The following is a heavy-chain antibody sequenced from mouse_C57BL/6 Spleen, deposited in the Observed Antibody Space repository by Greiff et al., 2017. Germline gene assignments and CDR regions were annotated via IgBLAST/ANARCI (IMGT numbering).Heavy chain of an antibody. CDR3: ARLGYYSSRDY. Sequence: QVQLQQSGPELVKPGASVKISCKASGYAFSSSWMNWVKQRPGKGLEWIGRIYPGDGDTNYNGKFKGKATLTADKSSSTAYMQLSSLTSEDAAVYFCARLGYYSSRDYWGQGTSVTVSS. D-gene: IGHD2-12*01. CDR2: IYPGDGDT. J-gene: IGHJ4*01. V-gene: IGHV1-82*01. CDR1: GYAFSSSW.